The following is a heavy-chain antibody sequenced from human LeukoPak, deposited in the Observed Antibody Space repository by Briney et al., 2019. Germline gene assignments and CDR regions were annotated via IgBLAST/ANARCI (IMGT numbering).Heavy chain of an antibody. CDR2: ISSNGGNT. CDR1: GFTFSTYA. J-gene: IGHJ4*02. Sequence: GGSLRLSCSASGFTFSTYAMHWVRQAPGKGLEYVSGISSNGGNTYYADSMKGRFTISRDNSKNTLYLQMSSLRAEDTAIYYCVMYYYAYLWGSHPLDYWGPGTLVTVSS. CDR3: VMYYYAYLWGSHPLDY. D-gene: IGHD3-16*02. V-gene: IGHV3-64D*09.